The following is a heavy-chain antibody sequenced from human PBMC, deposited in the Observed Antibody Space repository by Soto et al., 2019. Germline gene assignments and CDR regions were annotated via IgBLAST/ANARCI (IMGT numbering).Heavy chain of an antibody. V-gene: IGHV5-51*01. CDR1: GYSFTSYW. J-gene: IGHJ4*02. Sequence: GESLKISCKGSGYSFTSYWIGWVRQMPGKGLEWMGIIYPGDSDTRYSPSFQGQVTISADKSISTAYLQWSSLKASDTAMYYCARQSDYYDSSGYYQPPLLAYWGQGTLVTVSS. D-gene: IGHD3-22*01. CDR3: ARQSDYYDSSGYYQPPLLAY. CDR2: IYPGDSDT.